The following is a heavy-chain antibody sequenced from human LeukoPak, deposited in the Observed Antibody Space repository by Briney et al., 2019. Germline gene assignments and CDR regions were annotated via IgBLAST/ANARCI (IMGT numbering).Heavy chain of an antibody. CDR2: ISAYNGNT. CDR3: RVARLRVGFDY. Sequence: GASVKVSCKASGYTFTSYGISWVRQAPGQGLEWMGWISAYNGNTNCAQKLQGRATMTTDTSTSTAYMELRSLRSDDTAVYYCRVARLRVGFDYWGQGTLVTVSS. J-gene: IGHJ4*02. CDR1: GYTFTSYG. D-gene: IGHD5-12*01. V-gene: IGHV1-18*01.